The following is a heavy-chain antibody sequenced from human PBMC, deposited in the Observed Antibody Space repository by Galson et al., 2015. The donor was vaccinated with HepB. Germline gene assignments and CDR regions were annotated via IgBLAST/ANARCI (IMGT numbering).Heavy chain of an antibody. CDR3: ARDPPDLTRYYYYYMDV. Sequence: SLRLSCAASGFTFSSYSMNWVRQAPGKGLEWVSSISSSSSYIYYADSVKGRFTISRDNAKNSLYLQMNSLRAEGTAVYYCARDPPDLTRYYYYYMDVWGKGTTVTVSS. V-gene: IGHV3-21*01. J-gene: IGHJ6*03. D-gene: IGHD4/OR15-4a*01. CDR1: GFTFSSYS. CDR2: ISSSSSYI.